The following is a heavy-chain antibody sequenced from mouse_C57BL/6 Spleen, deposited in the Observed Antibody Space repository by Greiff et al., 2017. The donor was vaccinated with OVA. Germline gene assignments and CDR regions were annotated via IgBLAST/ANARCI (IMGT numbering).Heavy chain of an antibody. CDR1: GYTFTSYW. D-gene: IGHD2-12*01. CDR2: IHPNSGST. J-gene: IGHJ4*01. CDR3: ARDYSHYYYAMGC. V-gene: IGHV1-64*01. Sequence: QVQLQQPGAELVKPGASVKLSCKASGYTFTSYWMHWVKQRPGQGLEWIGMIHPNSGSTNYNEKFKSKATLTVDKSSSTAYMQLSSLTSEDSAVYYCARDYSHYYYAMGCWGQGTSVTVAS.